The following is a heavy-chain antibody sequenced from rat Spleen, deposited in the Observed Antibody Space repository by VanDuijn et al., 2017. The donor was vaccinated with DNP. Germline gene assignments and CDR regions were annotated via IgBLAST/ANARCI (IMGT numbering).Heavy chain of an antibody. J-gene: IGHJ3*01. CDR3: TGGSSFAY. CDR1: GFTFSTYW. CDR2: INPDGGAT. V-gene: IGHV5-58*01. D-gene: IGHD5-1*01. Sequence: EIQLVETGGGLVQPGRSLKLSCVASGFTFSTYWMFWIRQAPGKGLEWVASINPDGGATYYPDSVKGRFTISRDYARSTLYLQMDSLRSEDTATYYCTGGSSFAYWGQGTLVTVSS.